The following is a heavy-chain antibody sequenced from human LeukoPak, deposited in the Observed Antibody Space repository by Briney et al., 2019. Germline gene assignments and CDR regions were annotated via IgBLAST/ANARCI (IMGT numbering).Heavy chain of an antibody. V-gene: IGHV3-30-3*01. D-gene: IGHD1-26*01. Sequence: PGGSLRLSCAASGSTFSGYPIHWVRQAPGKGLEWVAVISYDGSNKYYADSVKGRFTISRDNSKNTLYLQMNSLRAEDTAVYYCAREGGEWELLHDAFDIWGQGTMVTVSS. CDR3: AREGGEWELLHDAFDI. CDR1: GSTFSGYP. J-gene: IGHJ3*02. CDR2: ISYDGSNK.